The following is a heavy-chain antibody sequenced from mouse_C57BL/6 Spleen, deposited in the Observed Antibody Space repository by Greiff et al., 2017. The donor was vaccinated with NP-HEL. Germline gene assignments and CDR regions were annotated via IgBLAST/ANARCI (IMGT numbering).Heavy chain of an antibody. CDR3: ARSYDYDRGGYAY. CDR2: ISDGGSYT. CDR1: GFTFSSYA. Sequence: EVKLVESGGGLVKPGGSLKLSCAASGFTFSSYAMSWVRQTPEKRLEWVATISDGGSYTYYPDNVKGRFTISRDNAKNNLYLQMSHLKSEDTAMYYCARSYDYDRGGYAYWGQGTLVTVSA. J-gene: IGHJ3*01. V-gene: IGHV5-4*03. D-gene: IGHD2-4*01.